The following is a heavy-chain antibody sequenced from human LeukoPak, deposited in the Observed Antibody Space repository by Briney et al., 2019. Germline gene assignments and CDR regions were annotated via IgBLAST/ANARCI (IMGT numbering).Heavy chain of an antibody. Sequence: SQTLSLTCAISGDRVSSNGASWNWIGQSPSRGLEWLGRTYYRSQQWHSDYAPSVKGRITLNPDTSKNQFSLQLNSMTPEDTTVYYCGRETDFGVVTNWGQGTLVTVSS. J-gene: IGHJ4*02. V-gene: IGHV6-1*01. CDR1: GDRVSSNGAS. CDR2: TYYRSQQWHS. D-gene: IGHD3-3*01. CDR3: GRETDFGVVTN.